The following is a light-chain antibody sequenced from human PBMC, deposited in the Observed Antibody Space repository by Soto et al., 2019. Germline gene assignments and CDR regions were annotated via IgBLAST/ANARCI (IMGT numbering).Light chain of an antibody. CDR1: QSVSSY. CDR3: QQRSNWLT. J-gene: IGKJ4*01. Sequence: EIVLTQSPATLSLSPGERATISCRASQSVSSYLACYQQKPGQAPRLLISDASNRATGIPARFSGSGSGTDFPLTISSLEPEDCAVYYCQQRSNWLTFGGGTKGEIK. CDR2: DAS. V-gene: IGKV3-11*01.